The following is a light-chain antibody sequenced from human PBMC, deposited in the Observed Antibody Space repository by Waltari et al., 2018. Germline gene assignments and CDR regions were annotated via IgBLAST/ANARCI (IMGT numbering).Light chain of an antibody. V-gene: IGLV3-1*01. CDR2: QDT. CDR1: KSENQY. Sequence: SYELTQSPSLSVSPAQKASITCSGDKSENQYSFWYQLKPGQSPVLVIYQDTKRPSGIPERFSGSNSGNTATLTVSGTQAMDEADYFCQAWDSNTAWVFGGGTKLTVL. CDR3: QAWDSNTAWV. J-gene: IGLJ3*02.